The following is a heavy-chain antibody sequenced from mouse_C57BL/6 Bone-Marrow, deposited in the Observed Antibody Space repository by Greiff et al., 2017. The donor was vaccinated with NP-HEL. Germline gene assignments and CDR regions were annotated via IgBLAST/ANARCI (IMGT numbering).Heavy chain of an antibody. CDR1: GFTFTNYY. J-gene: IGHJ4*01. V-gene: IGHV7-3*01. Sequence: EVQLVESGGGLVQPGGSLSLSCAASGFTFTNYYMSWVRQPPGKALEWLGFIRNKANGYTTAYSASVKGRFTISRDTSQSILYLQMNALRAEDSATYYCARSIYYDYADDPFYAMDYWGQGTSVTVSS. CDR2: IRNKANGYTT. CDR3: ARSIYYDYADDPFYAMDY. D-gene: IGHD2-4*01.